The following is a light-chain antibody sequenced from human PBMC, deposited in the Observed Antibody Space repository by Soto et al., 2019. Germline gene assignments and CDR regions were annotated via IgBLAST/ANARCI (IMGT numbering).Light chain of an antibody. CDR1: QSISSL. V-gene: IGKV1-5*01. CDR3: LQHETYPRT. Sequence: DIQMTESPSTLSAAVGVRVTITCRASQSISSLLAWYQQKPGKAPKLLIYDASSLESGVPSRFSGSGSGTEFTLTISSLQPEDFATYYCLQHETYPRTFGQGTKVDI. CDR2: DAS. J-gene: IGKJ1*01.